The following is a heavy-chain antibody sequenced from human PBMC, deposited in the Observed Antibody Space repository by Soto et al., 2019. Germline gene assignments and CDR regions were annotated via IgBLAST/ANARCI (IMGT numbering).Heavy chain of an antibody. J-gene: IGHJ6*01. D-gene: IGHD4-17*01. Sequence: QVQLVESGGGVVQPGRSLRLSCAASGFTFSSYAMHWVRQAPGKGLEWVAVISYDGSNKYYADSVKGRFTISRDNSKNTLYLQMNSLRAEDTAVYYCAGLVMTTVTTYDPLYYYYGMDVW. CDR3: AGLVMTTVTTYDPLYYYYGMDV. CDR2: ISYDGSNK. CDR1: GFTFSSYA. V-gene: IGHV3-30-3*01.